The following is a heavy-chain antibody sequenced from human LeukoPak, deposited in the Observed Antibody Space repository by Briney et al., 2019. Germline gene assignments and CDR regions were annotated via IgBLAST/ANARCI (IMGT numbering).Heavy chain of an antibody. CDR2: ISYSGST. Sequence: SETLSLTCTLSGGSISSYYWSWVRQPPGKGLEWIGYISYSGSTSNNPSLKSRVTKSVDTSKNQFSLKMTSVTAADTAVYYCARGPKYGDVGGQGTVVTVS. J-gene: IGHJ3*01. D-gene: IGHD2-8*01. V-gene: IGHV4-59*01. CDR1: GGSISSYY. CDR3: ARGPKYGDV.